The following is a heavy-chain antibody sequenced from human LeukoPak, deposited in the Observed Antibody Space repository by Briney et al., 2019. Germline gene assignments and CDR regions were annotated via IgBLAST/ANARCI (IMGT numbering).Heavy chain of an antibody. CDR1: GFTFSFYS. D-gene: IGHD1-26*01. CDR3: ARDIGGSYSATDY. J-gene: IGHJ4*02. CDR2: ISGSDSDI. V-gene: IGHV3-21*05. Sequence: GGSLRLSCAGSGFTFSFYSLNWVRQAPGRGLEWVSFISGSDSDIFYADSVKGRFTISRDNAKNSVSLQMDSLRGDDTAVYYCARDIGGSYSATDYWGQGTLVTVSS.